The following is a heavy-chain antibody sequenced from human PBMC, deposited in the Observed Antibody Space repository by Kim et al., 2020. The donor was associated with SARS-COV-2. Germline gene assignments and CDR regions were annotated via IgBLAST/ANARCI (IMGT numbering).Heavy chain of an antibody. Sequence: YVRNLQGRVTMTADTSTSTAYMELRGLGSDDTAVYYCARLRSGWFVGYFDYWGQGTLVTVSS. D-gene: IGHD6-19*01. CDR3: ARLRSGWFVGYFDY. J-gene: IGHJ4*02. V-gene: IGHV1-18*01.